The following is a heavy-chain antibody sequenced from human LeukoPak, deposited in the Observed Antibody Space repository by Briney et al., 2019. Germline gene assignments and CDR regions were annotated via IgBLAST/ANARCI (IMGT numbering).Heavy chain of an antibody. J-gene: IGHJ4*02. CDR1: GFPFRSQR. CDR3: ATSFGPVIAAAGTGAD. CDR2: IKQDGSDK. Sequence: GGSLRPSFAASGFPFRSQRMALVPPAPGKGLEWVATIKQDGSDKHYLDSMKGRLTISRDNAKNSLYLQVNSLRAEDTAVYYCATSFGPVIAAAGTGADWGQGTLVTVSS. V-gene: IGHV3-7*03. D-gene: IGHD6-13*01.